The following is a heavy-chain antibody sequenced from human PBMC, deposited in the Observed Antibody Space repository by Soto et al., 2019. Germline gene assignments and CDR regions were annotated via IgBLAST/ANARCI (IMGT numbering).Heavy chain of an antibody. V-gene: IGHV4-61*02. Sequence: KPSETLSLTCTVSGGSISSADYYWNWIRQPAGKGLEWIGRIHSTRSPNYNPSLKSRVTMSVDTSKNQFSLKLNLTSVTAADTAVYYCARSPAYGDYANLDTWGQGTLVTVSS. CDR2: IHSTRSP. J-gene: IGHJ5*02. D-gene: IGHD4-17*01. CDR1: GGSISSADYY. CDR3: ARSPAYGDYANLDT.